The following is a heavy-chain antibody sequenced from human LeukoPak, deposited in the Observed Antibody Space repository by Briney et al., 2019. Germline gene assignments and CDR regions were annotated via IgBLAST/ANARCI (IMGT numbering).Heavy chain of an antibody. D-gene: IGHD3-22*01. V-gene: IGHV3-21*01. CDR3: ARHVVAVGFDY. Sequence: GGSLRLSCAASRFNFSSYSINWVRQAPGKGLEWVSSISSSSTYIYYADSMKGRFTISRDNAKNSLCLQMNSLRAEDTAVYYCARHVVAVGFDYWGQGTLVTVSS. CDR2: ISSSSTYI. J-gene: IGHJ4*02. CDR1: RFNFSSYS.